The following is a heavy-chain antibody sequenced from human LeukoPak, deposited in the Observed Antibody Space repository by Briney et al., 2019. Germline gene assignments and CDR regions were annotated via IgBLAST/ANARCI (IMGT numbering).Heavy chain of an antibody. D-gene: IGHD6-13*01. CDR1: GGSISSSSYY. Sequence: SETLSLTCTVSGGSISSSSYYWGWIRQPPGKGLEWIGSIYHSGSTYYNPSLKSRVTISVDTSKNQFSLKLRSVTAADTAVYYCARISSSNWYNERGAFDVWGQGTMVTVSS. J-gene: IGHJ3*01. CDR3: ARISSSNWYNERGAFDV. V-gene: IGHV4-39*07. CDR2: IYHSGST.